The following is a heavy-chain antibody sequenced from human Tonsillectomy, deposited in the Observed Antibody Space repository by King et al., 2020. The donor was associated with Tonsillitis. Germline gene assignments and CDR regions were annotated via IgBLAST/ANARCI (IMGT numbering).Heavy chain of an antibody. CDR2: MNPNSGNT. D-gene: IGHD6-13*01. V-gene: IGHV1-8*01. J-gene: IGHJ6*03. CDR3: ARKGARAIGADKKTIFYYYMDV. Sequence: QLVQSGAEVKKPGASVTVSCKASGYTFTSYDINWVRQASGQGLEWMGWMNPNSGNTGYAQKFQGRVTMTRDTSISTVYMELSSLRSEETAVYYCARKGARAIGADKKTIFYYYMDVWGKGTTVTVSS. CDR1: GYTFTSYD.